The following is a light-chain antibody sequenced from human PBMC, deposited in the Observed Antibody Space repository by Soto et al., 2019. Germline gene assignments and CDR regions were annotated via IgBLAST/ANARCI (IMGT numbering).Light chain of an antibody. CDR1: SSNIGAGYD. V-gene: IGLV1-40*01. CDR3: QSYDSSLSGSYV. Sequence: VLTQPHSVSGAPGQRVTISCTGSSSNIGAGYDVHWYQQLPGTAPKLLIYGNSNRPSGVPDRFSGSKSGTSASLAITGLQAEDEADYYCQSYDSSLSGSYVFGTGTKSPS. CDR2: GNS. J-gene: IGLJ1*01.